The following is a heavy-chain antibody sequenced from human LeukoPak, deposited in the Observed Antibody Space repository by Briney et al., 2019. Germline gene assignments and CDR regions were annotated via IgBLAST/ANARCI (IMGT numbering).Heavy chain of an antibody. D-gene: IGHD6-13*01. CDR3: ASSSIAAARPVDI. Sequence: GGSLRLSCAASGFTVCSNYMSWVRQAPGKGLEWVSGIYSSGSTYYSASVKGRFSISRDNSKNTLYLQMKSLRAENTAVYYCASSSIAAARPVDISGQGTMVTVSS. V-gene: IGHV3-66*01. CDR1: GFTVCSNY. CDR2: IYSSGST. J-gene: IGHJ3*02.